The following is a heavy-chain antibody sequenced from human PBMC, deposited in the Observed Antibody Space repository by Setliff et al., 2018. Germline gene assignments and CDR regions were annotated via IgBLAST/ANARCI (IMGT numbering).Heavy chain of an antibody. CDR1: GSSITSSNW. D-gene: IGHD5-18*01. Sequence: SETLSLTCAVSGSSITSSNWWSWVRQPPGKGLEWIGQIFHSGSTHYNPSLKSRLTISVDQSKNQFSLKLNSVTAADTAVYYCARGTWIQLSALALFDYWGQGTLVTVSS. CDR3: ARGTWIQLSALALFDY. J-gene: IGHJ4*02. CDR2: IFHSGST. V-gene: IGHV4-4*02.